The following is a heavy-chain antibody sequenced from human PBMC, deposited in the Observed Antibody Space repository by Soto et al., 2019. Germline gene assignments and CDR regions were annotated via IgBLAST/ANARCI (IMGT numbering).Heavy chain of an antibody. V-gene: IGHV3-23*01. J-gene: IGHJ4*02. Sequence: EVQLLESGGGLVQPGGSLRLSCSASGFTFSSYAMSWVRQAPGKGLEWVSAISGSGGSTYYADSVRGRFTISRDNSKNTLYLQTNSLRADDTAVYYCAKDPVATEDWGQGALVTVSS. CDR1: GFTFSSYA. CDR2: ISGSGGST. CDR3: AKDPVATED. D-gene: IGHD4-17*01.